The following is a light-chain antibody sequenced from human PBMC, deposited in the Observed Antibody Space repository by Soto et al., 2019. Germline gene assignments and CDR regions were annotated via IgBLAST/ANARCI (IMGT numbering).Light chain of an antibody. CDR1: QSLSSGY. V-gene: IGKV3-15*01. Sequence: EIVMTQSPATLSVSPGERATLSCRASQSLSSGYLVWYQQKSGQAPRLLIYGAFTRAAGVPARFSGSGSGTEFTLTISSLQSEDSAVYFCQQYANWPKTFGQGTKVDIK. J-gene: IGKJ1*01. CDR3: QQYANWPKT. CDR2: GAF.